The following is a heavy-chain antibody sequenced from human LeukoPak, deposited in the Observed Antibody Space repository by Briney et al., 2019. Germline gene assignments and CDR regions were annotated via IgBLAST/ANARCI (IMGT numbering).Heavy chain of an antibody. CDR1: GFTFSSYA. V-gene: IGHV3-23*01. D-gene: IGHD2-8*01. CDR2: ISGSGGST. Sequence: GGSLRLSCAASGFTFSSYAMSWVRQAPGKGLEWVSAISGSGGSTYYADSVKGRFTISRDNSKNTLYLQMNSLKTEDTAVYYCTTDEDIVPVWGQGTLVTVSS. CDR3: TTDEDIVPV. J-gene: IGHJ4*02.